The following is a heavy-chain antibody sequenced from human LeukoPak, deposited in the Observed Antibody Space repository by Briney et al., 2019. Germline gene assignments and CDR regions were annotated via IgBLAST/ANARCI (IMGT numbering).Heavy chain of an antibody. D-gene: IGHD3-9*01. CDR2: IRNKAYGGTA. CDR3: TREKRYFDWFQADY. J-gene: IGHJ4*02. CDR1: GFTFSDYA. V-gene: IGHV3-49*03. Sequence: GRSLRLSCTASGFTFSDYAMSWFRQAPGKGLEWVGFIRNKAYGGTAEYAASVKGRFTISRDDSKTIAYLQMNSLKTEDTAVYHCTREKRYFDWFQADYWGQGTLVTVSS.